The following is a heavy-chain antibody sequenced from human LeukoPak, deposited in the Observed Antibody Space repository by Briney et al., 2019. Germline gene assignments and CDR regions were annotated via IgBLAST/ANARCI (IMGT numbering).Heavy chain of an antibody. CDR1: GGSISSYY. V-gene: IGHV4-39*07. J-gene: IGHJ6*03. CDR3: ARGKDYYYYYMDV. CDR2: IYYSGST. Sequence: PSETLSLTCTVSGGSISSYYWGWIRQPPGKGLEWIGSIYYSGSTYYNPSLKSRVTISVDTSKNQFSLKLSSVTAADTAVYYCARGKDYYYYYMDVWGKGTTVTVSS.